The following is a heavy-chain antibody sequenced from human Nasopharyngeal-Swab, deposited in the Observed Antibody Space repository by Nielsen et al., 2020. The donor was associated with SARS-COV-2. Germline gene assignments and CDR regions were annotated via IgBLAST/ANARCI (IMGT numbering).Heavy chain of an antibody. Sequence: GGSPRLSCAASGFTFSSYEMNWVRQAPGKGLEWVSTVSGSGKITYYADSVKGRFTISRDNSKNTLFLQMSSLRDEDTAVYYCAKDRDSGDDSDDYYHYYGMDVWGQGTTVTVFS. D-gene: IGHD5-12*01. V-gene: IGHV3-23*01. CDR3: AKDRDSGDDSDDYYHYYGMDV. J-gene: IGHJ6*02. CDR2: VSGSGKIT. CDR1: GFTFSSYE.